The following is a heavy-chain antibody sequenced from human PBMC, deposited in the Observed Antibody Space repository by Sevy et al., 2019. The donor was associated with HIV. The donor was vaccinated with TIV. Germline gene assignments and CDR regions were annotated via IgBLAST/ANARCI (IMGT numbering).Heavy chain of an antibody. CDR1: GFTVSSNF. Sequence: GGSLRLSCTVSGFTVSSNFISWVRQAPGKGLEWVSVIWLTGATYYADSVKGRFTISRDNSKNTVYLDMNSLRAEDTAVYYCARGKHVSDYYGSFDYWGLGTLVTVSS. V-gene: IGHV3-53*01. CDR2: IWLTGAT. CDR3: ARGKHVSDYYGSFDY. J-gene: IGHJ4*02. D-gene: IGHD3-3*01.